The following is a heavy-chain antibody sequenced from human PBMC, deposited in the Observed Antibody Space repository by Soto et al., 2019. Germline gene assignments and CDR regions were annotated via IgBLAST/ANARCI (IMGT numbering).Heavy chain of an antibody. D-gene: IGHD1-26*01. CDR1: GFTFSNHA. J-gene: IGHJ4*02. Sequence: GGSLRLSCAASGFTFSNHAMHWVRQAPGEGPEWVSGFGGNLVSTNYADSVKGRFTISRDNSKNTLYLQMNSLRAEDTAIYYCVREGRVGVEGFGFWGQGTLGPVSS. CDR2: FGGNLVST. CDR3: VREGRVGVEGFGF. V-gene: IGHV3-23*01.